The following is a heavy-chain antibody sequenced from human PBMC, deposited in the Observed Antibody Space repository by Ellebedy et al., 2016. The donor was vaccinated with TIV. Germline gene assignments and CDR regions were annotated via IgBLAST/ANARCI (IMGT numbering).Heavy chain of an antibody. J-gene: IGHJ6*02. Sequence: GESLNISCRGSGYTFTSYWIGWVRQMPGKGLVWIGIIYPGDAHTSYSASFKGQVTISADKSTSTAYLQWSSLKASDTAIYYCARLESIIEGPYDMDVWGQGTTVTVSS. V-gene: IGHV5-51*01. D-gene: IGHD1-1*01. CDR3: ARLESIIEGPYDMDV. CDR2: IYPGDAHT. CDR1: GYTFTSYW.